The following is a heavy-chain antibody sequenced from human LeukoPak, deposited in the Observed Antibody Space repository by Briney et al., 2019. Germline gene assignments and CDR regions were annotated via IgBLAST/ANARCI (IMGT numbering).Heavy chain of an antibody. CDR2: ISGSGGST. CDR3: AKLIPYYDFWSGSTTPDALDY. J-gene: IGHJ4*02. D-gene: IGHD3-3*01. V-gene: IGHV3-23*01. CDR1: GFTFSSYA. Sequence: GGSLRVSCAASGFTFSSYAMSWVRQAPGKGLEWVSAISGSGGSTYYADSVKGRFTISRDNSKNTLYLQMNSLRAEDTAVYYCAKLIPYYDFWSGSTTPDALDYWGQGTLVTVSS.